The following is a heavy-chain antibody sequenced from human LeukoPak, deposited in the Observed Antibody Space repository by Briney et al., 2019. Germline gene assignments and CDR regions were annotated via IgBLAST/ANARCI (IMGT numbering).Heavy chain of an antibody. V-gene: IGHV1-18*01. CDR2: ISTYIANT. Sequence: GASVKVSCKASGYSFTSFGISWVRQAPGQGLEWMGWISTYIANTNYAQKYQGRVTMTTDTSTSTAYMELRSLRSDDTAVYFCARVFSFGDYIWGSYRYYFDYWGQGTLVTVSS. J-gene: IGHJ4*02. CDR3: ARVFSFGDYIWGSYRYYFDY. CDR1: GYSFTSFG. D-gene: IGHD3-16*02.